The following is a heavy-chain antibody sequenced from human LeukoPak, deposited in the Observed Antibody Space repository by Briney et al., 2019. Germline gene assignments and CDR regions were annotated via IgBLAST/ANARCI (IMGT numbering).Heavy chain of an antibody. CDR2: INPNSGGT. J-gene: IGHJ4*02. CDR1: GYTFTVYY. Sequence: ASVKVSCKASGYTFTVYYTHWVRQAPGQGLEWMGWINPNSGGTNYAQKFQGRATMPRDTSSSTAHMALSRLRSDYTAVYYCARSYYYDSSGYPIFEYYFDYWGQGTLVTVSS. V-gene: IGHV1-2*02. CDR3: ARSYYYDSSGYPIFEYYFDY. D-gene: IGHD3-22*01.